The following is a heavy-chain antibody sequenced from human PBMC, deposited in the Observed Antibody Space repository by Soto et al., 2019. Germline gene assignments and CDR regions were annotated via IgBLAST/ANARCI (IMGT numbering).Heavy chain of an antibody. Sequence: GASVKVSFKTSGYTFTSYAMHWVRQAPGQRLEWMGWINAGNGNTKYSQKCQGRVTITRDTSASTAYMELSSLRSEDTAVYYCANRGISKQQLVIIDFRGQGTLVTVSS. CDR3: ANRGISKQQLVIIDF. V-gene: IGHV1-3*01. D-gene: IGHD6-13*01. CDR1: GYTFTSYA. CDR2: INAGNGNT. J-gene: IGHJ4*02.